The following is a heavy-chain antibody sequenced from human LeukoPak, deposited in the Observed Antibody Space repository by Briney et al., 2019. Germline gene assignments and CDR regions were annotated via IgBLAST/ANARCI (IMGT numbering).Heavy chain of an antibody. D-gene: IGHD3-3*02. V-gene: IGHV1-18*01. CDR2: INTYNGNT. Sequence: GASVKVSCKASGYIFTSYGISWVRQAPGQGLEWMGWINTYNGNTKYAQKVQGRVTMTTDTSTSTAYMEVRSLTSDDTAVYYCARDLVHHRLLAAVYNWFDPWGQGTLVTVSS. J-gene: IGHJ5*02. CDR1: GYIFTSYG. CDR3: ARDLVHHRLLAAVYNWFDP.